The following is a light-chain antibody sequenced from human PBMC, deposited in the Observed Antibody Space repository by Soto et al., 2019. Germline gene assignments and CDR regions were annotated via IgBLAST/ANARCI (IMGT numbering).Light chain of an antibody. CDR2: DVS. CDR1: RSDVGAHNF. CDR3: NACTVTNVYV. Sequence: QSVLTQPASVSGSPGQSITISCTGTRSDVGAHNFVSWCQHHPGKAPKLIIYDVSNRPSGVPTRFSGSKSGNTATLTISGLQAEDEADYYCNACTVTNVYVFGTGTKVTVL. J-gene: IGLJ1*01. V-gene: IGLV2-14*01.